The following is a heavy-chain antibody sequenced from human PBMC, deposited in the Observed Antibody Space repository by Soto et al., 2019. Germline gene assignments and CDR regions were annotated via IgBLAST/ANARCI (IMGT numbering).Heavy chain of an antibody. Sequence: ASVKVSCKASGYTFTSYGISWVRQAPGQGLEWMGWISAYNGNTNYAQKLQGRVTMTTDTSTSTAYMELRSLRSDDTAVYYCARVDYYSYYYYYGMDVWGQGTTVTVSS. V-gene: IGHV1-18*01. CDR1: GYTFTSYG. CDR2: ISAYNGNT. CDR3: ARVDYYSYYYYYGMDV. J-gene: IGHJ6*02. D-gene: IGHD3-22*01.